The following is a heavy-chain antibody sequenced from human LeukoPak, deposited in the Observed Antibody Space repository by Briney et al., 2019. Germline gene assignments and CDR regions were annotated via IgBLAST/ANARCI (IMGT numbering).Heavy chain of an antibody. Sequence: PPETLSLTCAVYGGSFTNYFWSWVRQSPGKGLEWIGEVADYGSVDYNPSLQSRVTIYLDTSKNHFSLKVSSMTAADTAVYYCARRRVTVIVVSTFDSWGQGTLVTVSS. CDR2: VADYGSV. J-gene: IGHJ4*02. CDR1: GGSFTNYF. D-gene: IGHD3-22*01. V-gene: IGHV4-34*01. CDR3: ARRRVTVIVVSTFDS.